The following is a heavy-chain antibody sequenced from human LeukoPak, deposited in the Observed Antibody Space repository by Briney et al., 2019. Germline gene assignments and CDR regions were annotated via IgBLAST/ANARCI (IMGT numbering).Heavy chain of an antibody. CDR3: ARDHSPGYSSSSFDY. Sequence: GASVKVSCKASGYTFTGYYMHWVRQAPGQGLEWMGWINPNSGGTNYAQKFQGRVTMTRDTPISTAYMELSRLRSDDTAVYYCARDHSPGYSSSSFDYWGQGTLVTVSS. V-gene: IGHV1-2*02. J-gene: IGHJ4*02. CDR2: INPNSGGT. D-gene: IGHD6-6*01. CDR1: GYTFTGYY.